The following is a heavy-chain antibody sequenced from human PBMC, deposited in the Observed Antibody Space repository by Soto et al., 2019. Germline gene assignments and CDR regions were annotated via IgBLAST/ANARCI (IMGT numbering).Heavy chain of an antibody. D-gene: IGHD6-19*01. V-gene: IGHV4-31*03. CDR2: IYFTGST. J-gene: IGHJ4*02. Sequence: KTSETLSLTCTVSGHSLSSGGYYWGWIRQHPGKGLEWVGYIYFTGSTLYNPSLKSRLAMSLDTSKNQFSLKLGSVTAADTAIYYCARDWGSSGWPNWGPGTLVTVSS. CDR1: GHSLSSGGYY. CDR3: ARDWGSSGWPN.